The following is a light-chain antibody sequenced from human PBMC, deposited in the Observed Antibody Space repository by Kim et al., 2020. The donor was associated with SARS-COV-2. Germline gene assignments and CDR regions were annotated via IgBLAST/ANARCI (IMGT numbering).Light chain of an antibody. CDR3: QVWDSSTV. CDR1: NIGSKN. V-gene: IGLV3-9*01. Sequence: VSVAQRQTARITWGGNNIGSKNVHWYQQKPGQAPVLLIYRDNTRPSGIPERFSGSNSGNAATLTVSRAQAGDEADYYCQVWDSSTVFGGGTQLTVL. J-gene: IGLJ2*01. CDR2: RDN.